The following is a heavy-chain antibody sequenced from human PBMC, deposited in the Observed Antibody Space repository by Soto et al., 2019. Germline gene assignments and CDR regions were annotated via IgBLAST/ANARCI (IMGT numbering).Heavy chain of an antibody. D-gene: IGHD4-4*01. Sequence: GGPLRLSCAASGFPFSSYWMHLVRQAPGKGLVWVSGMNSDGSSTSYADSVKGRFTISRDSAKNTLYLQMNSLRAEDTAVYYCARDAPRTVTTAGNWFDPWAQGTMVTVSS. CDR2: MNSDGSST. CDR3: ARDAPRTVTTAGNWFDP. CDR1: GFPFSSYW. V-gene: IGHV3-74*01. J-gene: IGHJ5*02.